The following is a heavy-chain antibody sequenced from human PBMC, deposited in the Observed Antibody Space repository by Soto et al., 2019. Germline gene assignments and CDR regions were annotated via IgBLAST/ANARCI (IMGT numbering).Heavy chain of an antibody. CDR1: GSSISSGSY. CDR2: IYHGGST. CDR3: ARVGPWVPYYYDSSPYTFENWFDP. Sequence: SETLSLTCAVYGSSISSGSYWGWLRQLPGMGLEWTGSIYHGGSTYYTPSLNSRVTLSIDMPNNHVSLILNSVTAADTAVYYCARVGPWVPYYYDSSPYTFENWFDPWGQGTLVTVSS. V-gene: IGHV4-38-2*01. J-gene: IGHJ5*02. D-gene: IGHD3-22*01.